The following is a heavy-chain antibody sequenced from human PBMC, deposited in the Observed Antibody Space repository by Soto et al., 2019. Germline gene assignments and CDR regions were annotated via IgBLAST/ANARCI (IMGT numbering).Heavy chain of an antibody. D-gene: IGHD3-22*01. V-gene: IGHV1-2*02. CDR1: GYTFTAYY. J-gene: IGHJ5*02. CDR2: INPNSGGT. Sequence: QVQLVQSGAEVKKPGASVKVSCKASGYTFTAYYMHWLRQAPGQGLEWMGWINPNSGGTKYAQKFQGRVTMTNDTSISTAYMKLSRLGSDDTAVYYCARGDFDSSANYYAGWFDPWGQGTLVTVSS. CDR3: ARGDFDSSANYYAGWFDP.